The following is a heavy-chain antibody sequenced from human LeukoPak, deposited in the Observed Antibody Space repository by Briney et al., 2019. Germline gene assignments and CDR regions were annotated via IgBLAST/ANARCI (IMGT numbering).Heavy chain of an antibody. CDR3: ARRGSSSWYYSPPHSRAGYWFDP. Sequence: SETLSLTCTVSGGSISSYYWSWIRQPPGKGLEWIGYIYYSGSTNYNPSLKSRVTISVDTSKNQFSLKLSSVTAADTAVYYCARRGSSSWYYSPPHSRAGYWFDPWGQGTLVTVSS. CDR1: GGSISSYY. V-gene: IGHV4-59*08. J-gene: IGHJ5*02. D-gene: IGHD6-13*01. CDR2: IYYSGST.